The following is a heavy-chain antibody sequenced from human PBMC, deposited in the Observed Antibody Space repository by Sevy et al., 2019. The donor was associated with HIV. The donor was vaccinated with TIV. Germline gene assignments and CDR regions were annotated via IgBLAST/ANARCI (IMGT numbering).Heavy chain of an antibody. D-gene: IGHD2-8*02. CDR2: IQSTTDGGTI. V-gene: IGHV3-15*01. J-gene: IGHJ6*02. CDR3: TTDPIILLLVTDGVAV. CDR1: GFTSSNAW. Sequence: GGSLRLSCVASGFTSSNAWMNWVRQAPGKGLEWVGRIQSTTDGGTIDYAAPVKGRFTISRDDSKNTMYLQMNSLKTEDTAVYYCTTDPIILLLVTDGVAVWGQGTTVTVSS.